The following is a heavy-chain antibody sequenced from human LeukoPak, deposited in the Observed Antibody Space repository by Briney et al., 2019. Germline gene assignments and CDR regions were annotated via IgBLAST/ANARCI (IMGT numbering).Heavy chain of an antibody. CDR1: GGSISSSSYY. CDR2: IYYSGST. CDR3: ARGLSTYYDAFDI. Sequence: SETLSLTCTVSGGSISSSSYYWGWIRQPPGKGLEWIGSIYYSGSTYYNPSLKSRVTISVDTSKNQFSLKLGSVTAADTAVYYCARGLSTYYDAFDIWGQGTMVTVSS. D-gene: IGHD2/OR15-2a*01. J-gene: IGHJ3*02. V-gene: IGHV4-39*01.